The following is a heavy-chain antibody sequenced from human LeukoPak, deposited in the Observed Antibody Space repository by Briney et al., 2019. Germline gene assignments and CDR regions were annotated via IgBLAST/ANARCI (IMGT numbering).Heavy chain of an antibody. V-gene: IGHV4-30-2*01. CDR1: GGSISSGGYY. Sequence: SETLSLTCTVSGGSISSGGYYWSWIRQPPGKGLEWIGYIYHSGSTYYNPSLKSRVTISVDRSKNQFSLKLSSVTAADTAVYYCAASSGWYDYWGQGTLVTVSS. J-gene: IGHJ4*02. CDR3: AASSGWYDY. CDR2: IYHSGST. D-gene: IGHD6-19*01.